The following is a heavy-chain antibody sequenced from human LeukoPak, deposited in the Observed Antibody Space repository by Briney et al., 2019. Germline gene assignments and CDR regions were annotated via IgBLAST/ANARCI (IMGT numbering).Heavy chain of an antibody. D-gene: IGHD2-15*01. CDR2: INPDNGAT. V-gene: IGHV1-2*06. CDR3: ASKYCSGGNCDFPLLDY. J-gene: IGHJ4*02. Sequence: ASVKGSCKASGYTLSAYYMHWVRQAPGQRLEWMGRINPDNGATNYAQKFQGRVTMTRDTSINPAYMELSRLRSDDTAVYYCASKYCSGGNCDFPLLDYWGQGTLVTVSS. CDR1: GYTLSAYY.